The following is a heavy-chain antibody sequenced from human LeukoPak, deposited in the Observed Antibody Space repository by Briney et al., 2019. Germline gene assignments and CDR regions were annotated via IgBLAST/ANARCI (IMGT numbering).Heavy chain of an antibody. D-gene: IGHD5-18*01. CDR1: GFTFSSYA. Sequence: GGSLRLSCAASGFTFSSYAMSWVRQAPGKGLEGVSAISGSGGSTYYADSVKGRFTISRDNSKNTLYLQMNSLRAEDTAVYYCAKGRYSYGYEYYFDYWGQGTLVTVSS. V-gene: IGHV3-23*01. J-gene: IGHJ4*02. CDR3: AKGRYSYGYEYYFDY. CDR2: ISGSGGST.